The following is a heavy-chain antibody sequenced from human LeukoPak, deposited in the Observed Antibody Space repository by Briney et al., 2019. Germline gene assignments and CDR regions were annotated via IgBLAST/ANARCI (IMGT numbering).Heavy chain of an antibody. J-gene: IGHJ3*02. D-gene: IGHD1-7*01. CDR1: GFTFSSYG. V-gene: IGHV3-30*12. Sequence: GGSLRLSCAASGFTFSSYGMHWVRQAPGKGLEWVALISYDGSNKYYADSVKGRFTVSRDNSKNMLYLQMNSLRAEDTAVYYCAKYNWNYDAFDIWGQGTMVTVSS. CDR3: AKYNWNYDAFDI. CDR2: ISYDGSNK.